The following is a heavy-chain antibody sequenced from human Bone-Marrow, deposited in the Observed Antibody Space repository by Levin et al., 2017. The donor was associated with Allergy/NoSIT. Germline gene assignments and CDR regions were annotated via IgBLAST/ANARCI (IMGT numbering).Heavy chain of an antibody. D-gene: IGHD1-7*01. V-gene: IGHV4-38-2*01. CDR2: VYHSGST. CDR3: ARSGSRSNWDSVY. J-gene: IGHJ4*02. Sequence: ESLKISCAVSGYSISSDYYWGWIRQPPGKGLEWIGNVYHSGSTYYNPSLRSRVTISVDTSKNQFSLKLTSVTAADTAVYYCARSGSRSNWDSVYWGQGTLVTVSS. CDR1: GYSISSDYY.